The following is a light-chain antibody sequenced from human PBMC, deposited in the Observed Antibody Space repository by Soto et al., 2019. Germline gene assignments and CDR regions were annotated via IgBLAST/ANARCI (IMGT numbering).Light chain of an antibody. CDR1: HNIKAY. J-gene: IGKJ5*01. CDR3: QHRSSWPPS. Sequence: VVLTQSPATLSLSPGGRATLSCRASHNIKAYLAWYQQRPGHVPRLLIYDSSKRATGVPARFSGRGSGTDFTLTISDLAPDDFAVYYCQHRSSWPPSFGQGTRLEI. V-gene: IGKV3-11*01. CDR2: DSS.